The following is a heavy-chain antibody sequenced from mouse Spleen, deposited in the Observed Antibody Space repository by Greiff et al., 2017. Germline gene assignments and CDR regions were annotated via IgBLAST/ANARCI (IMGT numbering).Heavy chain of an antibody. D-gene: IGHD1-1*01. V-gene: IGHV5-9-3*01. CDR1: GFTFSSYA. CDR2: ISSGGGNT. CDR3: ARDYYGSSYFSFDY. Sequence: DVHLVESGGGLVQPGGSLKLSCAASGFTFSSYAMSWVRQTPEKRLEWVATISSGGGNTYYPDSVKGRFTISRDNAKNTLYLQMSSLKSEDTAMYYCARDYYGSSYFSFDYWGQGTTLTVSS. J-gene: IGHJ2*01.